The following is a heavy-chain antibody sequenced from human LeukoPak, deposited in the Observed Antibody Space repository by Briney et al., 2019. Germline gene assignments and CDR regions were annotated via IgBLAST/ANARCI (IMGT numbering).Heavy chain of an antibody. D-gene: IGHD3-10*01. J-gene: IGHJ5*02. CDR2: ISRSSTYI. CDR1: GFTFSSYT. CDR3: ASRMVRGLNIQYDRFDP. V-gene: IGHV3-21*06. Sequence: GGSLRLSCAASGFTFSSYTMTWVRQAPGKGLEWVSSISRSSTYIYYADSVKGRFTISRDDAKNSVFLQMNSLRADDTAVYYCASRMVRGLNIQYDRFDPWGQGTLVTVS.